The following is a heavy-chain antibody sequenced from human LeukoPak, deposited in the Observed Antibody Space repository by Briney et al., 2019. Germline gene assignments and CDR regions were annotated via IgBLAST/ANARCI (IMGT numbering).Heavy chain of an antibody. J-gene: IGHJ4*02. CDR1: GGSISSSAYY. CDR2: IYYSEIT. Sequence: SETLSLTCTVSGGSISSSAYYWSWIRQHPGKGLEWIGCIYYSEITYYNPSLKSRVTISVDTSKNQFSLNLSSVTAADTAVYYCARDGDCSSDSCHFDYWGQGILVTVPS. CDR3: ARDGDCSSDSCHFDY. D-gene: IGHD2-2*01. V-gene: IGHV4-31*03.